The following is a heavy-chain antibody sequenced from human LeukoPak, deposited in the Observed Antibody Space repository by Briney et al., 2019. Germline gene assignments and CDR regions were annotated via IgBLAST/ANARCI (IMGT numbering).Heavy chain of an antibody. CDR3: ARDSRYYYIDY. V-gene: IGHV3-7*03. J-gene: IGHJ4*02. CDR2: IKGDGSEK. CDR1: GFTFSRFW. D-gene: IGHD2-2*01. Sequence: GGSLRLSCAASGFTFSRFWMIWVRQVPGKGLEWVANIKGDGSEKYYVDSVEGRFSISRDNAKNSLYLQMNSLRAEDTAVYFCARDSRYYYIDYWGQGTLVTVSS.